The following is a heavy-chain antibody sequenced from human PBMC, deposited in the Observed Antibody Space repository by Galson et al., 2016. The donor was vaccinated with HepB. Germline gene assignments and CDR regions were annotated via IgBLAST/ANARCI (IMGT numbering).Heavy chain of an antibody. D-gene: IGHD6-19*01. J-gene: IGHJ3*02. CDR3: ARGRGRAGLVLFGAFDI. CDR2: IYYSGST. V-gene: IGHV4-31*03. Sequence: TLSLTCTVSGGSISSGGYYWSWIRQHPGKGLEWIGYIYYSGSTYYNPSLKSRVTISVDTSKNQFSLKLSSVTAADTAVYYCARGRGRAGLVLFGAFDIWGQGTMVTVSS. CDR1: GGSISSGGYY.